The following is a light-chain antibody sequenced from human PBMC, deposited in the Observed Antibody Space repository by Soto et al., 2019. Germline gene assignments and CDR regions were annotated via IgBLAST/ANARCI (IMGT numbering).Light chain of an antibody. CDR1: QSVSSSY. V-gene: IGKV3-20*01. J-gene: IGKJ4*01. CDR2: GAS. Sequence: EVVMTQSPATLSVSPGESATLSCRASQSVSSSYLAWYQQTPGQAPRLLIYGASSRATGIPDRFSGSGSGTDFTLTISRLEPEDFAVYYCQQYGSSPHFGGGTKVDI. CDR3: QQYGSSPH.